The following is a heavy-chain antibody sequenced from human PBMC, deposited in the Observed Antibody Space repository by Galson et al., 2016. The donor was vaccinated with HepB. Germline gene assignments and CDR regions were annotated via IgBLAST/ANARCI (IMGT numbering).Heavy chain of an antibody. CDR2: ISADNGDT. Sequence: SVKVSCKASGYNFHNYHISWVRQAPGQGLEWMGWISADNGDTKSAQKFQGRVIMTTDTYTSTVYMELRSLRSDDTAVYYCARDRDYLLDSWGQGTLVTVSP. J-gene: IGHJ4*02. D-gene: IGHD5-24*01. CDR1: GYNFHNYH. V-gene: IGHV1-18*01. CDR3: ARDRDYLLDS.